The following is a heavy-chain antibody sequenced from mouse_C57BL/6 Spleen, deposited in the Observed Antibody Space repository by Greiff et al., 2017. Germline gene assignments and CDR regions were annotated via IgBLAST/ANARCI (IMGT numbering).Heavy chain of an antibody. Sequence: DVMLVESGGGLVKPGGSLKLSCAASGFTFSSYAMAWVRQTPEKRLEWVATISDGGSYNHYPDNVKGRFTISRDNAKNHLYLQMSHRKSEDTDMYSCARGRMDYWGQGASVTVSS. CDR2: ISDGGSYN. CDR3: ARGRMDY. J-gene: IGHJ4*01. V-gene: IGHV5-4*03. CDR1: GFTFSSYA.